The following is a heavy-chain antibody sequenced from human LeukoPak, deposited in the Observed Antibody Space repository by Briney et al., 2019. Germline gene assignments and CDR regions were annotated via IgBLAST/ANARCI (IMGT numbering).Heavy chain of an antibody. Sequence: PSETLSLTCTVSGGSIRSHYWSWIRQPPGKGLEWIGYIYYSGSTNYNPPLKSRVTISVDTSKNQFSLKLSSVTAADTAVYYCARDRGDYDNSGYYGYFDYWGQGALVTVSS. D-gene: IGHD3-22*01. CDR1: GGSIRSHY. J-gene: IGHJ4*02. CDR3: ARDRGDYDNSGYYGYFDY. CDR2: IYYSGST. V-gene: IGHV4-59*11.